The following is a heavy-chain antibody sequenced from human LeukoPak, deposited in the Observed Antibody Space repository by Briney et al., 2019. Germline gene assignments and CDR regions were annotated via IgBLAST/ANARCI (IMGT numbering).Heavy chain of an antibody. D-gene: IGHD3-10*01. Sequence: SVKVSCKASGGSFRTYPISWVRQAPGQGLEWMGGLTQFFRRTNYTQKFQGRLTITADASSSTAYMELSDLRSDDTAVYYCATSESGRSWDWFAPWGQGTPVTVSS. J-gene: IGHJ5*02. V-gene: IGHV1-69*13. CDR3: ATSESGRSWDWFAP. CDR1: GGSFRTYP. CDR2: LTQFFRRT.